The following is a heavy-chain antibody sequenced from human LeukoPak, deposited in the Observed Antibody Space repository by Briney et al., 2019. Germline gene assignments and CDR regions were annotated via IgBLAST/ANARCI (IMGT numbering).Heavy chain of an antibody. Sequence: GASVAVSCKASGYTFTGYYMHWVRQAPGQGLEWMGWINPNSGGTNYAQKFQGRVTMTRDTSISTAYMELSRLRSDDTAVYYCARDTEYLAAAGSYYYYGMDVWGQGTTVTVSS. CDR1: GYTFTGYY. V-gene: IGHV1-2*02. J-gene: IGHJ6*02. CDR2: INPNSGGT. D-gene: IGHD6-13*01. CDR3: ARDTEYLAAAGSYYYYGMDV.